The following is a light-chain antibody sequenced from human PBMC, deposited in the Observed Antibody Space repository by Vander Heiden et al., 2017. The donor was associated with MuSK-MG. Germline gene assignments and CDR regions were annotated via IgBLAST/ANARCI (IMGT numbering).Light chain of an antibody. V-gene: IGLV3-19*01. CDR2: GKN. Sequence: SSAPPQDPAVSVTLGQTVRITCQGDSLRSYYASWYQQKPGQAPVLVIYGKNNRPSGIPDRFSGSSSGNTASLTITGAQAEDEADYYCNSRDSSGNQRSVFGTGTKVTVL. CDR1: SLRSYY. J-gene: IGLJ1*01. CDR3: NSRDSSGNQRSV.